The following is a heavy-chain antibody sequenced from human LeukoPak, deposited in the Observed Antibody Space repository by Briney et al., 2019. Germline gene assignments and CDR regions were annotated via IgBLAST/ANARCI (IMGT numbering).Heavy chain of an antibody. CDR1: GYTFTSYY. J-gene: IGHJ3*02. CDR2: IIPIFGTA. V-gene: IGHV1-69*06. CDR3: ARGYDRPEHTDAFDI. D-gene: IGHD3-22*01. Sequence: GASVKVSCKASGYTFTSYYMHWVRQAPGQGLEWMGGIIPIFGTANYAQKFQGRVTITADKSTSTAYMELSSLRSEDTAVYYCARGYDRPEHTDAFDIWGQGTMVTVSS.